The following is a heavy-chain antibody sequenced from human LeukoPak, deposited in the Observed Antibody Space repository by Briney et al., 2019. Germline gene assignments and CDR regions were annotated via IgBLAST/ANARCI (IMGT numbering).Heavy chain of an antibody. D-gene: IGHD3-3*01. Sequence: PGGSLRLSCAASGFTFSSYWMSWVRQAPGKGLEWVANIKQDGSEKYYVDSVKGRFTISRDNAKNSLYLQMNSLRAEDTAVYYCARDGFASYYDFWSGLYYFDYWGQGTLVTVSS. CDR1: GFTFSSYW. CDR2: IKQDGSEK. CDR3: ARDGFASYYDFWSGLYYFDY. V-gene: IGHV3-7*01. J-gene: IGHJ4*02.